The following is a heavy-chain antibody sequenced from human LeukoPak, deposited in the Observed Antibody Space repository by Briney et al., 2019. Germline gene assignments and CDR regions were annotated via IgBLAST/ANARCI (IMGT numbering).Heavy chain of an antibody. D-gene: IGHD6-6*01. CDR1: GFTFSSYA. CDR2: ISYDGSNK. Sequence: PGGSLRLSCAASGFTFSSYAMHWVRQAPGKGLEWVAVISYDGSNKYYADSVKGRFTISRDNSKNTLYLQMNSLRAEDTALYYCAKDSGGGSSDSYYYYGMDVWGQGTTVTVSS. V-gene: IGHV3-30-3*01. J-gene: IGHJ6*02. CDR3: AKDSGGGSSDSYYYYGMDV.